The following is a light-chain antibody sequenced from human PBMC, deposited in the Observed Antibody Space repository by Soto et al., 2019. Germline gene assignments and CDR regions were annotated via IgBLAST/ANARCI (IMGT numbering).Light chain of an antibody. CDR2: AAY. CDR3: QQYNSYSWT. CDR1: QGISSY. V-gene: IGKV1-9*01. J-gene: IGKJ1*01. Sequence: EIQLTQSPSFLSASVGDRFTITCLASQGISSYLAWYQQKPGKAPKLLIYAAYTLQSGVPSRFGGSRSGTEFTLTISSLQPEDFATYYCQQYNSYSWTVGQGTKVDIK.